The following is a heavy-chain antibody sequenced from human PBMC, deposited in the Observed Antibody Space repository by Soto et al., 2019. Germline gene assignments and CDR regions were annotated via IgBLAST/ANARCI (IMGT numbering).Heavy chain of an antibody. CDR1: GFTFSTYS. CDR2: ISGSGNYT. V-gene: IGHV3-21*01. J-gene: IGHJ4*02. D-gene: IGHD4-4*01. CDR3: AREGINNYNEYYFDS. Sequence: PGGSLRLSCAASGFTFSTYSMNWVRQAPGKGLEWVSSISGSGNYTHYADFLRGRFTISRDNAKTSLYLQMNSLRAEDTAVYYCAREGINNYNEYYFDSWGQGTVVTVPQ.